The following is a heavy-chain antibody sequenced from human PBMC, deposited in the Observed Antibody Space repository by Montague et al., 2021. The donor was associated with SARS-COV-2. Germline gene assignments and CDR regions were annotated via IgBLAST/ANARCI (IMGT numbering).Heavy chain of an antibody. V-gene: IGHV4-59*08. CDR1: GGSISSYY. CDR3: ARQSGRLWGIAVAGAFDY. Sequence: SETLSLTCTVSGGSISSYYWSWIRQPRGKGLEWIGYIYYSGSTXXXPSXXXRVTISVDTSKNQFSLKLSSVTAADTAVYYCARQSGRLWGIAVAGAFDYWGQGTLVTVSS. J-gene: IGHJ4*02. D-gene: IGHD6-19*01. CDR2: IYYSGST.